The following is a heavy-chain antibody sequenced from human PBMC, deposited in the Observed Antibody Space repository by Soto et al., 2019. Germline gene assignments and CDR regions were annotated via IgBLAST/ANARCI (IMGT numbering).Heavy chain of an antibody. CDR1: GFTCSNYA. D-gene: IGHD5-18*01. CDR3: VKGVSSSGWLHNY. V-gene: IGHV3-23*01. Sequence: GGSLRLSCAASGFTCSNYAMSWVRQAPGKGLEWVSAISGSADSTFYADSVKGRFTISRDNSKNTLYLQMNSLRAKDTAVYYCVKGVSSSGWLHNYWGPGTLVTVSS. CDR2: ISGSADST. J-gene: IGHJ4*02.